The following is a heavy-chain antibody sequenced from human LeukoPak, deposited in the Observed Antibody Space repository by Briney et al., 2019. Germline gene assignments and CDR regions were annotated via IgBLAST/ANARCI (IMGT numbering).Heavy chain of an antibody. Sequence: PSETLSLTCAVSGGSISSSNWWSWIRQPPGKGLEWIGEIYHSGSTNYNPSLKSRVTISVNPSKNQFSLNLSSITAADTAVYYCARGPILRYFDWVDPWGQGTLVTVSS. J-gene: IGHJ5*02. CDR1: GGSISSSNW. V-gene: IGHV4-4*02. CDR2: IYHSGST. CDR3: ARGPILRYFDWVDP. D-gene: IGHD3-9*01.